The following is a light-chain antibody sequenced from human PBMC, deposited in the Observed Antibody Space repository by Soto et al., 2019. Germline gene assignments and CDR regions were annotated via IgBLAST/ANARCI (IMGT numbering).Light chain of an antibody. V-gene: IGKV3-20*01. J-gene: IGKJ1*01. CDR3: QQFGRT. CDR1: QSISSNF. CDR2: GAS. Sequence: EIVLKQSPGTLSLSPGERATLSCRASQSISSNFVAWYQQKPGQAPRLLIYGASHRATGIPDRFSGSGSGTDFTLTISRLQPEDCAVYYCQQFGRTFGQGTKVEIK.